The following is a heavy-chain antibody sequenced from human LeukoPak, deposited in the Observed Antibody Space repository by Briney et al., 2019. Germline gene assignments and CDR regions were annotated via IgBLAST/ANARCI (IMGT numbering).Heavy chain of an antibody. CDR3: ARDQVGATPIDY. V-gene: IGHV3-74*01. Sequence: PGGSLRLSCAASGFTFSSHWMHWVRQDPGKGLLWVSHINGDGGSTGYADSVKGRFTISRDNAKNTLYLHMSSLRAEDTAVYYCARDQVGATPIDYWGQGTLVTVSS. D-gene: IGHD1-26*01. J-gene: IGHJ4*02. CDR1: GFTFSSHW. CDR2: INGDGGST.